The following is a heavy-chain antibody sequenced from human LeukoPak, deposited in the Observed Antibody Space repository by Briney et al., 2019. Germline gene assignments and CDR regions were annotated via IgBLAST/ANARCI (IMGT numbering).Heavy chain of an antibody. D-gene: IGHD1-26*01. CDR2: IYYSGST. J-gene: IGHJ5*02. CDR3: AFSGSYFFDP. V-gene: IGHV4-39*07. CDR1: GGSISSSSYY. Sequence: SETLSLTCTVSGGSISSSSYYWGWIRQPPGKGLEWIGSIYYSGSTYYNPSLKSRVTISVDTSKNQFSLKLSSVTAADTAVYYCAFSGSYFFDPWGQGTLVTVSS.